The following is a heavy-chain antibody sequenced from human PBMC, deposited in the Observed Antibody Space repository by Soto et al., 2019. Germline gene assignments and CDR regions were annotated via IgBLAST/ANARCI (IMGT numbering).Heavy chain of an antibody. J-gene: IGHJ4*02. D-gene: IGHD3-10*01. Sequence: ASVKVSCKASGYTFTSCGIAWVRQAPGQGLGWMGWISPYKGNTHYAQKFQGRVTMTTDTSTSTAYMELRSLRSDDTAVYYCARDDYGIFPYWGQGSLVTVSS. CDR2: ISPYKGNT. CDR3: ARDDYGIFPY. V-gene: IGHV1-18*01. CDR1: GYTFTSCG.